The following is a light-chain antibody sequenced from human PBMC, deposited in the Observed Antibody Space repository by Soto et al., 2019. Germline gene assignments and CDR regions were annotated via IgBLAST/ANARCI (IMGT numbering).Light chain of an antibody. Sequence: EFVLTQSPFTLSFSPVERSSLSFIASQFLSSYLAWYQQIPGQPPRLLIYGASTRATGIPARFSGSGSGTDFTLTISSLEPEDFAVYYCQQRSNWPLLTFGGGTKVDIK. J-gene: IGKJ4*01. V-gene: IGKV3-11*01. CDR2: GAS. CDR1: QFLSSY. CDR3: QQRSNWPLLT.